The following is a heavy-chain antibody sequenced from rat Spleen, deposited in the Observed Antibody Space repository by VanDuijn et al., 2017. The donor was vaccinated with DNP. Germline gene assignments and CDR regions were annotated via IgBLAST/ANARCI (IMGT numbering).Heavy chain of an antibody. CDR1: GFTFSDYA. CDR2: IIYDGSST. CDR3: ARHELGNWFAY. V-gene: IGHV5-17*01. J-gene: IGHJ3*01. Sequence: EVQLVESGGGLVQPGRSMKLSCAASGFTFSDYAMAWVRQAPKKGLEWVATIIYDGSSTYYRDSVKGRFTISRDNAKSTLYLQMVSRRSEETATYYCARHELGNWFAYWGQGTLVSVSS.